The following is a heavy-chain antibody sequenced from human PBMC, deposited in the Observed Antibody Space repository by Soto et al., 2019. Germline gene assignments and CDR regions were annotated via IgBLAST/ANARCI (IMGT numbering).Heavy chain of an antibody. CDR1: GYTFTSYD. D-gene: IGHD2-15*01. V-gene: IGHV1-8*01. Sequence: ASVKVSSKASGYTFTSYDINWVRQATGQGLEWMGWMNANSGNTGYAQKFQGRVTMAGDTSASTAYMELSSLRSEDTAVYYCARYDWSGGSCEPPTGAFDIWGQGTVVTVS. J-gene: IGHJ3*02. CDR3: ARYDWSGGSCEPPTGAFDI. CDR2: MNANSGNT.